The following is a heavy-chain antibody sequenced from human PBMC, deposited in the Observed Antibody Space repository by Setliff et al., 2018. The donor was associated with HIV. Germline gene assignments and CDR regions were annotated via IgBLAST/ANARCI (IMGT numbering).Heavy chain of an antibody. J-gene: IGHJ3*02. CDR3: ATKVYCTNGVCLDAFDI. CDR1: GYTFTGYF. V-gene: IGHV1-2*06. CDR2: IIPNSAGT. D-gene: IGHD2-8*01. Sequence: GASVKVSCKASGYTFTGYFIHWVRQAPGQGLEWMGRIIPNSAGTNYAQKFQGRVTMTRDTSISTAYVELSRLRSDDTAVYYCATKVYCTNGVCLDAFDIWGQGTMVTVSS.